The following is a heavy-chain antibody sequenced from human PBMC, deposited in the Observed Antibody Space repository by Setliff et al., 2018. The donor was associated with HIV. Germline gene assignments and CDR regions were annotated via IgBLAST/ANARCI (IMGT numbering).Heavy chain of an antibody. CDR3: ARGILINTGDC. CDR2: IYSSGST. V-gene: IGHV4-34*11. J-gene: IGHJ4*02. D-gene: IGHD3-10*01. CDR1: GGSFSGYY. Sequence: SETLSLTCAVYGGSFSGYYWSWIRQPPGKGLEWIGHIYSSGSTNYNPSLKSRVTISADTSKNQFSLNLSSVTAADTAVYFCARGILINTGDCWGRGTLVTVSS.